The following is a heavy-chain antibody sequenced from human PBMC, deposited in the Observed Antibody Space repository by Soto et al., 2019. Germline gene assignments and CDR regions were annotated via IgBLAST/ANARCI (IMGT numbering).Heavy chain of an antibody. Sequence: SETLSLTCTVSGVSISSTSYYWGWFRQPPGKGLEWIGTIYYGGSSYSNPSLKSRVTISLDTSKNQFSLTLTSVTAADTAVYYCARHGSYWGQGHRGTVSS. CDR3: ARHGSY. J-gene: IGHJ4*02. V-gene: IGHV4-39*01. CDR1: GVSISSTSYY. CDR2: IYYGGSS.